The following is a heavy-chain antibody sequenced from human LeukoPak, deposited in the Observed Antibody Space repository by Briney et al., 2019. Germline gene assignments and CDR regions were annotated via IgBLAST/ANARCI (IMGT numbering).Heavy chain of an antibody. CDR2: IRYDGSNK. D-gene: IGHD3-9*01. CDR3: AKLVLRYFDWLMDY. CDR1: GFTFSSYG. V-gene: IGHV3-30*02. Sequence: GGSLRLSCAASGFTFSSYGMHWVRQAPGKGLEWVAFIRYDGSNKYYADSVKGRFTISRDDSKNTLYLQMNSLRAEDTAVYYCAKLVLRYFDWLMDYWGQGTLVTVSS. J-gene: IGHJ4*02.